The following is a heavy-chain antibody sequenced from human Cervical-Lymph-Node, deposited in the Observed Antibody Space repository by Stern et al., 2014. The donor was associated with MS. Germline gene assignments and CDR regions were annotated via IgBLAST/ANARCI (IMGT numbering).Heavy chain of an antibody. CDR3: ASAYSSSHYYFDY. CDR2: IWYDVINP. J-gene: IGHJ4*02. D-gene: IGHD6-13*01. CDR1: GFSFSRYA. V-gene: IGHV3-33*01. Sequence: VQLVESGGGVVQPGRSLRLSCAASGFSFSRYAMHWVRQDPGKGLEWVALIWYDVINPYYADSMTGRFTISRDNYKNTLYLQMNSLRAEDTAVYYCASAYSSSHYYFDYWGQGTLVTVSS.